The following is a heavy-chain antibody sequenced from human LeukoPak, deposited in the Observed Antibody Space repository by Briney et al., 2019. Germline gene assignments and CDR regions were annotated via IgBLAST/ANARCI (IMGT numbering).Heavy chain of an antibody. CDR1: GFTFSTYA. V-gene: IGHV3-23*01. J-gene: IGHJ4*02. Sequence: GGSLRLSCAASGFTFSTYAMSWVRQAPGKGLEWVSAITTSGGSTYYTNSVKGRFTISRDNSKTTLYLQLNSLGAEDTAVYFCAKVASYSRSEYGSGSFDSWGQGTLVTVSS. CDR2: ITTSGGST. D-gene: IGHD3-10*01. CDR3: AKVASYSRSEYGSGSFDS.